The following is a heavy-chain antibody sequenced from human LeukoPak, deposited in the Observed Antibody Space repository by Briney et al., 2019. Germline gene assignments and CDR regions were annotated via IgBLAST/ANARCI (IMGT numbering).Heavy chain of an antibody. V-gene: IGHV1-69*13. CDR2: IIPIFGTA. D-gene: IGHD6-13*01. Sequence: SVKVSCKASGGTFSGYAISWVRQAPGQGLEWMGGIIPIFGTANYVQKFQGRVTITADESTSTAYMELSSLRSEDTAVYYCARRGSSSNHDAFDIWGQGTMVTVSS. CDR1: GGTFSGYA. CDR3: ARRGSSSNHDAFDI. J-gene: IGHJ3*02.